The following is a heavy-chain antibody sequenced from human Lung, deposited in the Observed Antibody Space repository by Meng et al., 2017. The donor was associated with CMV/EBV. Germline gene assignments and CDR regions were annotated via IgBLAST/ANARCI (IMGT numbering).Heavy chain of an antibody. D-gene: IGHD1-26*01. CDR3: ARQKGATLDYFDY. J-gene: IGHJ4*02. CDR2: ISGSSSFT. CDR1: GFTFNTYT. Sequence: GGSLRLXCAASGFTFNTYTMNWVRQAPGKGLEWVSSISGSSSFTYYADSVKGRFTISRDNAKNSLYLQMNSLRAEDTAVYYCARQKGATLDYFDYWGQGTXVTVSS. V-gene: IGHV3-21*01.